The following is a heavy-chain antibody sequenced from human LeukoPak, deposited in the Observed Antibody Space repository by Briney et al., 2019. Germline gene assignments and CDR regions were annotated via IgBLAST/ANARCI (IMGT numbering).Heavy chain of an antibody. J-gene: IGHJ4*02. D-gene: IGHD3-10*01. V-gene: IGHV3-23*01. CDR3: ARDRVRGVIITEW. CDR2: ISGSGGST. CDR1: GFTFSSYA. Sequence: GGSLRLSCAASGFTFSSYAMSWVRQAPGKGLEWVSAISGSGGSTYYADSVKGRFTISRDNSKNTLYLQMNSLRAEDTAVYYCARDRVRGVIITEWWGQGTLVTVSS.